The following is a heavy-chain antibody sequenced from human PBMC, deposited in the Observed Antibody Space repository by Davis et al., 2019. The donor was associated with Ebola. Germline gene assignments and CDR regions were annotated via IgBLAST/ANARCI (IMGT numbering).Heavy chain of an antibody. CDR1: GFTFSSYE. J-gene: IGHJ4*02. CDR2: ISSSGSTI. D-gene: IGHD3-16*02. V-gene: IGHV3-48*03. CDR3: ARGDRDDYVWGSYRRYFEY. Sequence: PGGSLRLSCAASGFTFSSYEMNWVRQAPGKGLEWISYISSSGSTIYYADSVKGRFTISRDNAKNSLYLQMNSLRAEDTAVYYCARGDRDDYVWGSYRRYFEYWGQGTLVTVSS.